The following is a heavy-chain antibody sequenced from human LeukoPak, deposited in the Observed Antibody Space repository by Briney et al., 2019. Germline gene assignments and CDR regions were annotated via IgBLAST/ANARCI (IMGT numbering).Heavy chain of an antibody. J-gene: IGHJ4*02. CDR2: IYYSGST. Sequence: SETLSLTCTVSGGSISSSSYYWGWIRQPPGKGLEWIGSIYYSGSTYYNPSLKSRVTMSVDTSKNQFSLKLSSVTAADTAVYCCARGIMITFGGVENYFDYWGQGTLVTVSS. CDR3: ARGIMITFGGVENYFDY. D-gene: IGHD3-16*01. V-gene: IGHV4-39*07. CDR1: GGSISSSSYY.